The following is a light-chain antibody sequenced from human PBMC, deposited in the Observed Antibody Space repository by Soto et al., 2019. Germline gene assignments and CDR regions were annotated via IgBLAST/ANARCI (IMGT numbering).Light chain of an antibody. J-gene: IGKJ1*01. Sequence: DIQMTQSPSSLSASVGDRVTITCRASLGINNYLAWYQQKPGEAPKLLIYEAANLESGVPSRFSGSGTGTEFTLTISSLQPDDFATYYCQQSNNYPWTFGQGTRVEI. CDR3: QQSNNYPWT. V-gene: IGKV1-5*03. CDR1: LGINNY. CDR2: EAA.